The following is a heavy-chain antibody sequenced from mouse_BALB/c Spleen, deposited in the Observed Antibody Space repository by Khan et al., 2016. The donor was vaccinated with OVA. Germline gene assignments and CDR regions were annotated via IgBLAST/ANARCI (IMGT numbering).Heavy chain of an antibody. CDR2: KNTYTGEP. D-gene: IGHD2-10*01. CDR3: TSPPYLSSTMTY. V-gene: IGHV9-3-1*01. Sequence: QIQLVQSGPELKKPGETVKISCKASGYTFTKFGMNWVKQAPGKGLEWRGGKNTYTGEPTYADDFKGRFAFSMETSASTSYLQFNNLKDEDTATYFSTSPPYLSSTMTYWGQGTTVTVSS. J-gene: IGHJ4*01. CDR1: GYTFTKFG.